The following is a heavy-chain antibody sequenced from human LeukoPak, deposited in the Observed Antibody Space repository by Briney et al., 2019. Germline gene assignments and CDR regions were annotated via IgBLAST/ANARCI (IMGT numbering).Heavy chain of an antibody. CDR2: ISYDGSNK. Sequence: GGSLRLSCAASGFTFSSYAMHWVRQAPGKGLEWVAVISYDGSNKYYADSVKGRSTISRDNSKNTLYLQMNSLRAEDTAVYYCARDGGRGWLAQYYFDYWGQGTLVTVSS. CDR3: ARDGGRGWLAQYYFDY. CDR1: GFTFSSYA. V-gene: IGHV3-30-3*01. D-gene: IGHD6-19*01. J-gene: IGHJ4*02.